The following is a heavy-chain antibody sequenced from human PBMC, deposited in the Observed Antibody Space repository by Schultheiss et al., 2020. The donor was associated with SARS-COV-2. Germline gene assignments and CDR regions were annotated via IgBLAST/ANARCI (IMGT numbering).Heavy chain of an antibody. Sequence: SETLSLTCTVSGGSISSSSDYWGWIRQPPGKGLEWIGSIYYSGSTYYNPSLKSRVTISVDTSKNQFSLKLSSVTAADTAVYYCARLKDGYNLNWGQGTLVTVSS. CDR2: IYYSGST. CDR1: GGSISSSSDY. V-gene: IGHV4-39*01. J-gene: IGHJ4*02. CDR3: ARLKDGYNLN. D-gene: IGHD5-24*01.